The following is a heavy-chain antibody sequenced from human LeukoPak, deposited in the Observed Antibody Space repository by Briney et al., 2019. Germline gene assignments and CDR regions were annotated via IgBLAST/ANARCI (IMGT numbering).Heavy chain of an antibody. J-gene: IGHJ3*02. D-gene: IGHD2-21*01. CDR2: MYNSGST. CDR1: GGPISSDTCY. Sequence: TPSETLSLTCTVSGGPISSDTCYWSWIRQPAGKGLEWIGRMYNSGSTNYNPSLKSRVSISVDTSNNQFSLRLISVTASDTAVYYCVRERTMVGGADIWGQGTKVTVSS. CDR3: VRERTMVGGADI. V-gene: IGHV4-61*02.